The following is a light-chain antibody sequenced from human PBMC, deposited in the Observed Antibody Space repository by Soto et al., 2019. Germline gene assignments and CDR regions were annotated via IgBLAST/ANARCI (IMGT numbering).Light chain of an antibody. CDR2: DVT. Sequence: QSALTQPPSVSGSPGHSVAISCAGTSSDVGGYNYVSWYQQLPGKAPQLVIYDVTHRPSGVSDRFSGSRSGNTASLTISGLQAEDEADYYCTSFTSGSTPYVLGTGTKVTVL. J-gene: IGLJ1*01. V-gene: IGLV2-14*03. CDR3: TSFTSGSTPYV. CDR1: SSDVGGYNY.